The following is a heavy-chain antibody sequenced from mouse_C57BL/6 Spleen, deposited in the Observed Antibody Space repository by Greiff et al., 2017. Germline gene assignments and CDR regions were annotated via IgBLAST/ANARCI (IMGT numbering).Heavy chain of an antibody. D-gene: IGHD2-4*01. Sequence: EVQLQQSGPELVKPGASVKIPCKASGYTFTDYNMDWVKQSHGKSLEWIGDINPNNGGTIYNQTFKGKATLTVDKSSSTAYMELRSLTSEDTAVYYCARRRFYYDYDGAWFAYWGQGTLVTVSA. V-gene: IGHV1-18*01. CDR2: INPNNGGT. CDR3: ARRRFYYDYDGAWFAY. CDR1: GYTFTDYN. J-gene: IGHJ3*01.